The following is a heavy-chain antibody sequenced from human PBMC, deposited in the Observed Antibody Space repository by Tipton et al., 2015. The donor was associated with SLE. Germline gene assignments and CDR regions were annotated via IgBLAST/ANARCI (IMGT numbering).Heavy chain of an antibody. D-gene: IGHD4/OR15-4a*01. Sequence: SLRLSCAAPGFTFSVYGMNWVRQAPGRGLVWVSRIDPDGRITDYADSVKGRFTISRDNSKNTLYLQMNSLRAEDTAIYYCAKSLYGGHFWGQGTLVTVSS. J-gene: IGHJ4*02. CDR3: AKSLYGGHF. V-gene: IGHV3-23*01. CDR1: GFTFSVYG. CDR2: IDPDGRIT.